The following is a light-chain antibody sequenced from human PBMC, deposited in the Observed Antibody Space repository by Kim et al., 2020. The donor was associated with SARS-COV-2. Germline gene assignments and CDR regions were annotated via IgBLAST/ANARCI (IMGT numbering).Light chain of an antibody. J-gene: IGKJ1*01. V-gene: IGKV3-20*01. CDR2: GAS. CDR1: QSISSNF. Sequence: SPGERATLSCRASQSISSNFLVWYQQKPGQAPRLLIYGASSRATGIPDRFSGSGSGTDFTLTISRLEPEDFAVYYCQQYGSSPGTFGLGTKVDIK. CDR3: QQYGSSPGT.